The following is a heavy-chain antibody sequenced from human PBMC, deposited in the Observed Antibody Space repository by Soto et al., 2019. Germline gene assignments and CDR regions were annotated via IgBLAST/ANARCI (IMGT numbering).Heavy chain of an antibody. CDR2: VNPSGGST. V-gene: IGHV1-46*01. D-gene: IGHD3-10*01. J-gene: IGHJ4*02. CDR1: GYTFTSYY. CDR3: AREGGKVKDYYGSGRTLDY. Sequence: ASVKVSCKASGYTFTSYYMHWVRQAPGRGLEWMGIVNPSGGSTSYAQKFQGRVTMTRDTSTSTVYMELSSLRSEDTAVYYCAREGGKVKDYYGSGRTLDYWGQGTLVTVSS.